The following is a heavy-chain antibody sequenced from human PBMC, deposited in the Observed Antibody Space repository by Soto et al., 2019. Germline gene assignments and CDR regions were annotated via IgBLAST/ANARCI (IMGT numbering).Heavy chain of an antibody. J-gene: IGHJ6*02. D-gene: IGHD3-3*01. CDR1: GDSVSSNSAA. V-gene: IGHV6-1*01. CDR2: TYYRSKWYN. Sequence: SQTLSLTCAISGDSVSSNSAAWNWIRQSPSRGLEWLGRTYYRSKWYNDYAVSVKSRITINPDTSKNQFSLQLNSVTPEDTAVYYCAIEIDWSGYFYYGMDLWGQGTTVTVSS. CDR3: AIEIDWSGYFYYGMDL.